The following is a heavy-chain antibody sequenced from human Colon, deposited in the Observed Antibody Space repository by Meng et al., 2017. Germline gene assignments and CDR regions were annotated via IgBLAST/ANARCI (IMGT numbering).Heavy chain of an antibody. CDR2: IFYTGST. CDR3: AGARATVTTLEPFNL. Sequence: HVRLQESWSGLVKPSQTLSLTCTVSCGSVSSGGYYWSWIRQRPGKGLEYIGYIFYTGSTYYSPSLKSRLTFSLDTSKNQFSLKLDFATAADTAVYYCAGARATVTTLEPFNLWGRGTLVTVSS. J-gene: IGHJ2*01. V-gene: IGHV4-31*03. CDR1: CGSVSSGGYY. D-gene: IGHD4-17*01.